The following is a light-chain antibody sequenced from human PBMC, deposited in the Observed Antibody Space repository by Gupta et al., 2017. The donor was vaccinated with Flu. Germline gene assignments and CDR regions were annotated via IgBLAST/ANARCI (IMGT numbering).Light chain of an antibody. V-gene: IGKV3-20*01. Sequence: EIVLTQSPGTLSLSPGERATLSCRASESVSRSYLAWYQQRPGQPPRLLIHGASNRAAGIPDRFRGTGSGTDFTLTISRREPEDFAVYYCQQVGDSPQGTFGQGTRVEIK. CDR3: QQVGDSPQGT. J-gene: IGKJ1*01. CDR2: GAS. CDR1: ESVSRSY.